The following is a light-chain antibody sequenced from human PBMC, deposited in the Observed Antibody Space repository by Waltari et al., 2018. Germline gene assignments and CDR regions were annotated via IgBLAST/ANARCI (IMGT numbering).Light chain of an antibody. CDR1: TSHIRAGHD. Sequence: QSVLTQPPSVSGTPGQRVTISCSRSTSHIRAGHDVHWYQHLPGTAPKRLIYGNNNRPSGVPDRFSGSKSGTSASLAITGLQADDEADYFCQSFDNMLSGGVVFGGGTKLAVL. V-gene: IGLV1-40*01. CDR3: QSFDNMLSGGVV. J-gene: IGLJ2*01. CDR2: GNN.